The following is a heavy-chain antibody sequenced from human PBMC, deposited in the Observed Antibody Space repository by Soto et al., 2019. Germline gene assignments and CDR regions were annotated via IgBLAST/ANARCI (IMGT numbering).Heavy chain of an antibody. CDR2: TRNKVDSYTT. J-gene: IGHJ4*02. CDR3: ARDPKRRDGYNFDS. CDR1: GFTFSDHY. V-gene: IGHV3-72*01. D-gene: IGHD5-12*01. Sequence: PGGSLRLSCAASGFTFSDHYMEWVRQAPGKGLEWVGRTRNKVDSYTTEYAASVRGRFTISRDNAKKVLFLQMNSLRVDDTAVYYCARDPKRRDGYNFDSWGRGALVTVSS.